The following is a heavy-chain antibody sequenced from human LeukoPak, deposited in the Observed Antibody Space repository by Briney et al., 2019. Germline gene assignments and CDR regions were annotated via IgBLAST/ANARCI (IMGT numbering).Heavy chain of an antibody. CDR1: GGTFSSYA. J-gene: IGHJ6*03. CDR3: ARAPGGGYMDV. V-gene: IGHV1-69*05. D-gene: IGHD3-10*01. CDR2: IIPIFGTA. Sequence: ASVKVSCKASGGTFSSYAISWVRQAPGQGLEWMGGIIPIFGTANYAQKLQGRVTMTTDTSTSTAYMELRSLRSDDTAVYYCARAPGGGYMDVWGKGTTVTVSS.